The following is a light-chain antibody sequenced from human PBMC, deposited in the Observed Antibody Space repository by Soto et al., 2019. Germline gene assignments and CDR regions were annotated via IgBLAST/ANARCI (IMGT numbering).Light chain of an antibody. Sequence: QLVLTQSPSASASLGASVKLTCTLSSGHSSYAIAWHQQQPEKGPRYLMKLNSDGSHSKGDGIPDRFSGSSSGAERYLIISSLPSEDDADYYCQTWGTGIHVFGTGTKLTVL. V-gene: IGLV4-69*01. CDR1: SGHSSYA. CDR2: LNSDGSH. J-gene: IGLJ1*01. CDR3: QTWGTGIHV.